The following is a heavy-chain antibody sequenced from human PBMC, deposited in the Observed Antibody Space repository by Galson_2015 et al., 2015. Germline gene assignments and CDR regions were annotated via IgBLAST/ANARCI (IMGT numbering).Heavy chain of an antibody. Sequence: SLRLSCAASGFTFDDYTMHWVRQAPGKGLEWVSLISWDGGSTYYADSVKGRFTISRDNSKNSLYLQMNSLRTEDTALYYCAKDSGVYSSSWYHVFVYFDYWGQGTLVTVSS. CDR3: AKDSGVYSSSWYHVFVYFDY. J-gene: IGHJ4*02. V-gene: IGHV3-43*01. D-gene: IGHD6-13*01. CDR1: GFTFDDYT. CDR2: ISWDGGST.